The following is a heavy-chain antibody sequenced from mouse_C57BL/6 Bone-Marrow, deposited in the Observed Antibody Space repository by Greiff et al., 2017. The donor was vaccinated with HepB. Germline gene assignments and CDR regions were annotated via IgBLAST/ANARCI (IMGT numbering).Heavy chain of an antibody. CDR2: INPSSGYT. CDR3: ARERNTTVVAPNWYFDV. J-gene: IGHJ1*03. Sequence: QVQLKQSGAELARPGASVKMSCKASGYTFTSYTMHWVKQRPGQGLEWIGYINPSSGYTKYNQKFKDKATLTADKSSSTAYMQLSSLTSEDSAVYYCARERNTTVVAPNWYFDVWGTGTTVTVSS. CDR1: GYTFTSYT. V-gene: IGHV1-4*01. D-gene: IGHD1-1*01.